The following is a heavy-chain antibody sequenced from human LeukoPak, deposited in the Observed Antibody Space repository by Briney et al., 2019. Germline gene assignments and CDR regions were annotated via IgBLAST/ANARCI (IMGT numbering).Heavy chain of an antibody. CDR2: IKQDGSEK. V-gene: IGHV3-7*01. CDR3: ARRYCSGNVCYTTNTL. CDR1: GFTFSKYW. Sequence: GGSLRLSCAASGFTFSKYWMSWVRQAPGKGREWVANIKQDGSEKYYVDSVKGRFTISRDNAKNSLYLQMNSLRAEDTAVYYCARRYCSGNVCYTTNTLGGQGTLVTVSS. D-gene: IGHD2-15*01. J-gene: IGHJ4*02.